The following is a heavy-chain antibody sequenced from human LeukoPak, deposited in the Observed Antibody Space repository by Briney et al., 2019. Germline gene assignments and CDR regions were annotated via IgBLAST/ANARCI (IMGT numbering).Heavy chain of an antibody. D-gene: IGHD2-15*01. CDR3: AKLQSPKDY. Sequence: PGGSLGLSCAASGFTFSSYAMSWVRQAPGKGLVWVSRINSDGSSTSYADSVKGRFTIPRDNAKNTLYLQMNSLRAEDTAVYYCAKLQSPKDYWGQGTLVTVSS. CDR1: GFTFSSYA. J-gene: IGHJ4*02. CDR2: INSDGSST. V-gene: IGHV3-74*01.